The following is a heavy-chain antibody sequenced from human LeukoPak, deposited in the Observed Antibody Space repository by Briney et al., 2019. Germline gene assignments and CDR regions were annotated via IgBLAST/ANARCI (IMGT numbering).Heavy chain of an antibody. D-gene: IGHD3-10*01. CDR2: INPNSGGT. CDR1: GYTFTSYY. Sequence: GASVKVSCKASGYTFTSYYMHWVRQAPGQGLEWMGWINPNSGGTNYAQKFQGRVTMTRDTSISTAYMELSRLRSDDTAVYYCARDYYYGSGSYRGTNAFDIWGQGTMVTVSS. J-gene: IGHJ3*02. CDR3: ARDYYYGSGSYRGTNAFDI. V-gene: IGHV1-2*02.